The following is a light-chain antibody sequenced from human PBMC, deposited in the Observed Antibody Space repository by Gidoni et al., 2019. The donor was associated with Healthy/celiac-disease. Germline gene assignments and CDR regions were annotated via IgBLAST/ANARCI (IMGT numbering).Light chain of an antibody. CDR2: QDN. CDR1: KLGDKS. Sequence: YELTQPPSVSVSSGPTATITCSGDKLGDKSASWYQQKPGQSPVLVIYQDNKRPSGIPERYSGSHSGNTATLTISGTQAMDEADYYCQAWDSSAADVVFGGGTKLTVL. V-gene: IGLV3-1*01. J-gene: IGLJ2*01. CDR3: QAWDSSAADVV.